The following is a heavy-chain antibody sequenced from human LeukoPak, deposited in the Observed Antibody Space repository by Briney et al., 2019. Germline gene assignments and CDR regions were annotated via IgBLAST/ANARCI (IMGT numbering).Heavy chain of an antibody. CDR2: IIPIFGTA. J-gene: IGHJ6*02. CDR1: GGTFSSYA. CDR3: AIPPYSSSWYRRDYYYGMDV. V-gene: IGHV1-69*13. D-gene: IGHD6-13*01. Sequence: SVKVSCKASGGTFSSYAISWVRQAPGQGLEWMGGIIPIFGTANYAQKFQGRVTITADESTSTAYMELSSLRSEDTAVYYCAIPPYSSSWYRRDYYYGMDVWGQGTTVTVSS.